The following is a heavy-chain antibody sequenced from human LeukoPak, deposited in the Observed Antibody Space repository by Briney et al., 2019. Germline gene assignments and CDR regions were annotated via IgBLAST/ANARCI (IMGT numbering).Heavy chain of an antibody. Sequence: GGSLRLSCVASGFNFHNFAMHWVRQAPGKGLKWVAVISYDGSSKYYADSVKGRFTISRDNSKNTLYLQMNSLRAADTAVYYCAREERGLLAAAGPLDYWGQGTLVTVSS. V-gene: IGHV3-30-3*01. D-gene: IGHD6-13*01. J-gene: IGHJ4*02. CDR1: GFNFHNFA. CDR2: ISYDGSSK. CDR3: AREERGLLAAAGPLDY.